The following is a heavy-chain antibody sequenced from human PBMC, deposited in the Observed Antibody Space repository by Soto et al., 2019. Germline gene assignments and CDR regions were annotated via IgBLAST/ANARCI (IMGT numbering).Heavy chain of an antibody. CDR1: GFIFSDYW. CDR3: QVGGGRPTRTY. D-gene: IGHD3-16*01. V-gene: IGHV3-7*05. J-gene: IGHJ4*02. CDR2: IKQDGSVR. Sequence: GGSLRLSCAASGFIFSDYWMSWVRQAPGKGLEWVAEIKQDGSVRSHVDSVEGRFTISRDSAKNSLYLQMDSLRAEDTAVYYCQVGGGRPTRTYWGQGTLVTASS.